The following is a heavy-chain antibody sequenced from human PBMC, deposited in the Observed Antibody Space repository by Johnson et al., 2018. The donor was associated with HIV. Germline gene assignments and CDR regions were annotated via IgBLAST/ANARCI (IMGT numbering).Heavy chain of an antibody. D-gene: IGHD3-16*01. CDR2: ISYDGSTK. CDR3: TTDDLGVDAFDI. CDR1: GFSFSTYA. J-gene: IGHJ3*02. Sequence: QVQLVESGGGLVQPGGSLRLSCAASGFSFSTYAMHWVRQAPGKGLNWVAVISYDGSTKYYADSVKGRFTISRDNSKNTLYLQMNSLKTEDTAVYYCTTDDLGVDAFDIWGQGTMVTVSS. V-gene: IGHV3-30*07.